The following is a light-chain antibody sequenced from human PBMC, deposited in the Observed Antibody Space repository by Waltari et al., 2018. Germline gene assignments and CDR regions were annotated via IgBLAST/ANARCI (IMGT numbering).Light chain of an antibody. V-gene: IGKV4-1*01. Sequence: DIVMTQSPDSLAVSLGERATINCKSIRSVFYSTNNKNYFSWYQQKPGQPPKLLIYWASTRESGVPDRFSGSGSGTDFTLTIDSLQAEDVALYYCQQYYGSPFTFGGGTKVEIK. J-gene: IGKJ4*01. CDR3: QQYYGSPFT. CDR1: RSVFYSTNNKNY. CDR2: WAS.